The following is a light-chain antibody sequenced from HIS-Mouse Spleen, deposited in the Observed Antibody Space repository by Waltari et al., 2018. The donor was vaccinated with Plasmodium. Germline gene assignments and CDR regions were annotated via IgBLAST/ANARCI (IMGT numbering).Light chain of an antibody. J-gene: IGKJ3*01. CDR1: QSVSSN. Sequence: EIVMTQSPAILSVSPGEISTLSCRASQSVSSNLAWYQQKPGQAPRLLIYGASTRATGIPARFSGSGSGTEFTLTISSLQSEDFAVYYCQQYNNWSFTFGPGTKVDIK. V-gene: IGKV3-15*01. CDR3: QQYNNWSFT. CDR2: GAS.